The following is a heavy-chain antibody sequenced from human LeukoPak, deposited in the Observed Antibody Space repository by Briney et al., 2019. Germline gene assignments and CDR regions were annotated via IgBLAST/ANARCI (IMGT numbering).Heavy chain of an antibody. CDR3: AREYCSGGSCWHYYYYGMDV. D-gene: IGHD2-15*01. CDR1: GYTFTSYG. CDR2: ISAYNGNT. V-gene: IGHV1-18*01. Sequence: ASVKVSCKASGYTFTSYGISWVRQAPGQGLERMGWISAYNGNTNYAQKLQGRVTMTTDTSTSTAYMELRSLRSDDTAVYYCAREYCSGGSCWHYYYYGMDVWGQGTTVTVSS. J-gene: IGHJ6*02.